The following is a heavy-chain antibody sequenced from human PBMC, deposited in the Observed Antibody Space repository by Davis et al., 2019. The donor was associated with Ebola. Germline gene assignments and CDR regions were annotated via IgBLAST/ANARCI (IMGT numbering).Heavy chain of an antibody. D-gene: IGHD5-18*01. CDR3: ARVRFGDTAVDY. V-gene: IGHV3-13*01. J-gene: IGHJ4*02. Sequence: GESLKISCAASGFTFSSYDMHWVRQGTVKGLEWVSAIGTAGDTYYPGSVKGRFTISRENAKNSLYLQMNSLRAEDTAVYYCARVRFGDTAVDYWGQGTLVTVSS. CDR1: GFTFSSYD. CDR2: IGTAGDT.